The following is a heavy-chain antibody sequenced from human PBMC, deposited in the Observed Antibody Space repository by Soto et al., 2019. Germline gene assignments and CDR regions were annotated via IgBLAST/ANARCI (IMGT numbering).Heavy chain of an antibody. CDR3: ARVPLYDFWSGYYWYFDL. Sequence: GGSLRLSCAASGFTFSSYSMNWVRQAPGKGLEWVSYISSSSSTIYYADSVKGRFTISRDNAKNSLYLQMNSLRAEDTAVYYCARVPLYDFWSGYYWYFDLWGRGTLVTVSS. J-gene: IGHJ2*01. CDR1: GFTFSSYS. V-gene: IGHV3-48*04. CDR2: ISSSSSTI. D-gene: IGHD3-3*01.